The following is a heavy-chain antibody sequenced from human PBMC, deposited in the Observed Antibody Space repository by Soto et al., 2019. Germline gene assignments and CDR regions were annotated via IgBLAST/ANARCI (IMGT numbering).Heavy chain of an antibody. J-gene: IGHJ6*02. V-gene: IGHV3-30-3*01. D-gene: IGHD5-18*01. CDR3: AKGGGYSYGAVGYYGMDV. CDR1: GGTFGSYA. Sequence: PGGSLRLSWAASGGTFGSYAMHWVRQAPGKGLEWVAVISYDGSNKYYADSVKGRFTISRDNSKNTLYLQMNSLRAEDTAVYYCAKGGGYSYGAVGYYGMDVWGQGTTVTVSS. CDR2: ISYDGSNK.